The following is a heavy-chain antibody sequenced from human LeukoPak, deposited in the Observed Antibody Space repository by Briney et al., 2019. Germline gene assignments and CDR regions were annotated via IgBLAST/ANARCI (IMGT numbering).Heavy chain of an antibody. CDR3: ARTYPEINDRSSWYLPSYYFDY. V-gene: IGHV4-59*01. D-gene: IGHD6-13*01. CDR2: IYHSGST. CDR1: GGSISSYY. J-gene: IGHJ4*02. Sequence: PSETLSLTCTVSGGSISSYYWSWIRQAPGKGLEWIGYIYHSGSTNYNPSLKSRVSISVDTSENQFSLKLSSVTAADTAVYYCARTYPEINDRSSWYLPSYYFDYWGQGTLVTVS.